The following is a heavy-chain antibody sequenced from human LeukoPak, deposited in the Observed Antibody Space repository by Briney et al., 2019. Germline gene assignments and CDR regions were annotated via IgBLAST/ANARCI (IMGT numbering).Heavy chain of an antibody. CDR1: GFTFSSYG. CDR3: AAAGDSSSWYKNSGDY. J-gene: IGHJ4*02. V-gene: IGHV3-30*03. D-gene: IGHD6-13*01. Sequence: GRSLRLSCAASGFTFSSYGMHWVRQAPGKGLEWVAVISYDGSNKYYADSVKGRFTISRDNSKNTLYLQMNSLRAEDTAVYYCAAAGDSSSWYKNSGDYWGQGTLVTVSS. CDR2: ISYDGSNK.